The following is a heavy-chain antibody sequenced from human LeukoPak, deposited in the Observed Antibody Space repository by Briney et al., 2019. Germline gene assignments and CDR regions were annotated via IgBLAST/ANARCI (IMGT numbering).Heavy chain of an antibody. Sequence: SETLSLTCTVSGGSISGNTYYWGWIRQPPGKGLEWIGSMFYNGSPYYNPSLKSRVTISVDTSNNQLSLRVSSVTAADTAVYSCARRRRHTRSYYYMYYWGQGTLVTVSS. CDR1: GGSISGNTYY. V-gene: IGHV4-39*01. CDR3: ARRRRHTRSYYYMYY. CDR2: MFYNGSP. D-gene: IGHD1-26*01. J-gene: IGHJ4*02.